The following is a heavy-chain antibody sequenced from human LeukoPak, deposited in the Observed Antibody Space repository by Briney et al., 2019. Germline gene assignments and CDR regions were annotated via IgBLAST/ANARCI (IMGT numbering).Heavy chain of an antibody. J-gene: IGHJ4*02. Sequence: SETLSLTCAVYGGSFSGYYWSWIRQPPGKGLEWIGEINHSGSTNYNSSLKSRVTISVDTSKNQFSLKLSSVTAADTAVYYCARHQDTAMVLYWGQGTLVTVSS. CDR3: ARHQDTAMVLY. D-gene: IGHD5-18*01. CDR2: INHSGST. CDR1: GGSFSGYY. V-gene: IGHV4-34*01.